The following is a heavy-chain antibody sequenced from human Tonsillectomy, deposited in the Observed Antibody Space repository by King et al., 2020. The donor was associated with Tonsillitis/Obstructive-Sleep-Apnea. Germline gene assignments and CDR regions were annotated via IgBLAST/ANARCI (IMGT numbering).Heavy chain of an antibody. Sequence: VQLVESGAEVKKPGDSVKVSCKASGFTFTRYYIHWVRQAPGQGLEWMGIINPSGGSTSYAQKFQGRVTMTRDTSTSIVYMEMISLTSEDTAVYYCARDRREDNSGYYPGYGGQGTLVTVSS. CDR1: GFTFTRYY. V-gene: IGHV1-46*01. CDR2: INPSGGST. D-gene: IGHD3-22*01. CDR3: ARDRREDNSGYYPGY. J-gene: IGHJ4*02.